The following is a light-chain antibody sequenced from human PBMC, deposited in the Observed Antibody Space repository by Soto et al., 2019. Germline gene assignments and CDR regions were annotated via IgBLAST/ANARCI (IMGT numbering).Light chain of an antibody. CDR3: QPYNLWWP. CDR1: QSVSSN. J-gene: IGKJ1*01. Sequence: GMNKSPATLSVYQGERVPLSCRASQSVSSNLAWYQQKPGQAPRLLIYGASTRATGIPARFSGSGSGTEFTLTISSLPSEDFAVYYCQPYNLWWPFGQRTK. CDR2: GAS. V-gene: IGKV3D-15*01.